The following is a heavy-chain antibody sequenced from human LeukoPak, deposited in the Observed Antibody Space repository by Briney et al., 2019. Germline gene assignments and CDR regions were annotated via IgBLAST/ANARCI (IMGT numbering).Heavy chain of an antibody. D-gene: IGHD6-13*01. Sequence: SETLSLTCTVSGGSISSYYWSWIRQPAGKGLEWIGRIYTSGSTDYNPSLKSRVTMSVDTSKNQFSLKLSSVTAADTAVYYCARRFVGPGYSRGGYDYWGQGTLVTVSS. CDR2: IYTSGST. CDR3: ARRFVGPGYSRGGYDY. CDR1: GGSISSYY. V-gene: IGHV4-4*07. J-gene: IGHJ4*02.